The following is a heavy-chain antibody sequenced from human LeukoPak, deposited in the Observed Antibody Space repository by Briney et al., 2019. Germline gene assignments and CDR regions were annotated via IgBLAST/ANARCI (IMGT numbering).Heavy chain of an antibody. CDR1: GGSISSYY. CDR3: ARQVSYSSGWYGEEHFDY. CDR2: IYYSGST. J-gene: IGHJ4*02. V-gene: IGHV4-59*08. Sequence: SETLSLTCTVSGGSISSYYWSWIRQPPGKGLEWIGFIYYSGSTNYSPSLKSRVTISLDTSKNQFSLKLSSVTAADTAVYYCARQVSYSSGWYGEEHFDYWGQGTLVTVSS. D-gene: IGHD6-19*01.